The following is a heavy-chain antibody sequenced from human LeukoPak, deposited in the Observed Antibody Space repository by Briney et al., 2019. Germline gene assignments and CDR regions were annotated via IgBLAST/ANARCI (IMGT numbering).Heavy chain of an antibody. CDR2: ISSSGSTT. V-gene: IGHV3-23*01. Sequence: GGSLRLSCAASGFTFSSYAMSWVRQAPGKGLEWVSGISSSGSTTYYAASVKGRFTISRDNSKNTLYLQMNRLRADDTAVYYCAKSHASGSSWFVSNDYWGQGTLVTVSS. CDR3: AKSHASGSSWFVSNDY. J-gene: IGHJ4*02. D-gene: IGHD6-13*01. CDR1: GFTFSSYA.